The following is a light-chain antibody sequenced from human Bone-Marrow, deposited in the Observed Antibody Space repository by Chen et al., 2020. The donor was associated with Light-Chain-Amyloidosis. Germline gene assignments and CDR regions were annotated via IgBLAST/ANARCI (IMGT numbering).Light chain of an antibody. J-gene: IGLJ1*01. Sequence: QSALTQPASVSGSPGQSITISCTGTSSDVGGDNHVSWYQQHPDKAPKLMIYEVTNRPSWVPDRFSGSKSDNTASLTISWLQTEDEADYFCSSYTITNTLVFGRGTRVTVL. CDR1: SSDVGGDNH. V-gene: IGLV2-14*01. CDR3: SSYTITNTLV. CDR2: EVT.